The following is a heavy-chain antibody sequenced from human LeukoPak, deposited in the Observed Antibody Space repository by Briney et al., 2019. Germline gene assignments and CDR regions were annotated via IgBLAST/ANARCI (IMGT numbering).Heavy chain of an antibody. D-gene: IGHD3-10*01. V-gene: IGHV1-2*02. CDR1: GYTFTGYY. J-gene: IGHJ3*02. CDR2: INPNSGGT. Sequence: GASVKVSCKASGYTFTGYYMHWVRQAPEQGLEWMGWINPNSGGTNYAQKFQGRVTMTRDTSISTAYMELSRLRSDDTAVYYCARNIWFGESSDGSDIWGQGTMVTVSS. CDR3: ARNIWFGESSDGSDI.